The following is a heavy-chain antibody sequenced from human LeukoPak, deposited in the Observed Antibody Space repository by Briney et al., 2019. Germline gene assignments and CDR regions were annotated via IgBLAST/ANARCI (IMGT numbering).Heavy chain of an antibody. CDR2: ISAYNGNT. J-gene: IGHJ4*02. CDR3: ARADPVLRFLEWLFDY. Sequence: ASVKVSCKASGDSFGTYGITWVRQAPGQGLEWMGWISAYNGNTNYAQKLQGRVTMTTDTSTSTAYMELRSLRSDDTAVYYCARADPVLRFLEWLFDYWGQGTLVTVSS. CDR1: GDSFGTYG. V-gene: IGHV1-18*01. D-gene: IGHD3-3*01.